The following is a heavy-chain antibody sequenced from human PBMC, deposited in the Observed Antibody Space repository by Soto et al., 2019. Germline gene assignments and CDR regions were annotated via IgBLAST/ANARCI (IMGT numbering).Heavy chain of an antibody. D-gene: IGHD6-19*01. Sequence: ASVKVSCKASGFTFTSSAVQWVRQARGQRLEWIGWIVVGSGNTNYAQKFQERVTITRDMSTSTAYMELSSLRSEGTAVYYCAADHYSSGWYYFDYWGQGTLVTVSS. CDR1: GFTFTSSA. V-gene: IGHV1-58*01. CDR2: IVVGSGNT. J-gene: IGHJ4*02. CDR3: AADHYSSGWYYFDY.